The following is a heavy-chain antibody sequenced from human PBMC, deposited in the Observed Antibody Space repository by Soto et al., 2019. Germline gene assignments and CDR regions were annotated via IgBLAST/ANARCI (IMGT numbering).Heavy chain of an antibody. V-gene: IGHV4-39*01. Sequence: SETLSLTCSVSGGSISSSSFYWGWIRQPPGKGPEWIGSVFYTGKTYHNPSLKSRVTISVDTSENQFSLSLSSVTAADTAMYYCARNFANSEASYYGMDVWGHGTTVTVSS. CDR1: GGSISSSSFY. CDR2: VFYTGKT. CDR3: ARNFANSEASYYGMDV. J-gene: IGHJ6*02.